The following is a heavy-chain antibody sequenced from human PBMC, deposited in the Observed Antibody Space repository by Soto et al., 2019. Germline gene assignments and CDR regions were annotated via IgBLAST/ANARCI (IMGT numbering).Heavy chain of an antibody. V-gene: IGHV3-33*01. Sequence: GGSLRLSCAASGFTFSSYGMHWVRQAPGKGLEWVAVIWYDGSNKYYADSVKGLFTISRDNSKNTLYLQMNSLRAEDTAVYYCARDDYYGSGSYLAYWGQGTLVTVSS. CDR1: GFTFSSYG. J-gene: IGHJ4*02. CDR2: IWYDGSNK. CDR3: ARDDYYGSGSYLAY. D-gene: IGHD3-10*01.